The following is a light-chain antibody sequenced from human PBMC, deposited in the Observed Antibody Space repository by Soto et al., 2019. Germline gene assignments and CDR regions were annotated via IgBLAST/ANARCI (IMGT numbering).Light chain of an antibody. CDR2: AAS. CDR1: QSISSY. Sequence: DIQMTQSPSSLSASVGDRVTITCRASQSISSYLNWYQQKPGKAPKVLIYAASSLQRGVPSRFSGSGSGTDFTLTISSLQPEDFATYYCQQSYSTFPWTFGQGTKVEIK. J-gene: IGKJ1*01. V-gene: IGKV1-39*01. CDR3: QQSYSTFPWT.